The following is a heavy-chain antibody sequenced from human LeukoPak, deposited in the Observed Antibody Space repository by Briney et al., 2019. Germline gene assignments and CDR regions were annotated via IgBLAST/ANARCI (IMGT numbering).Heavy chain of an antibody. J-gene: IGHJ4*02. CDR1: GFTFSSYA. Sequence: PGGSLRLSCAASGFTFSSYAMSWVRQAPGKGLEWVSAISGSGGSTYYADSVKGRFTISRDNSKNTLYLQMNSLRAEDTAVYYCASLAGYCSGGSCPPYYFDYWGQGTLVTVSS. V-gene: IGHV3-23*01. D-gene: IGHD2-15*01. CDR2: ISGSGGST. CDR3: ASLAGYCSGGSCPPYYFDY.